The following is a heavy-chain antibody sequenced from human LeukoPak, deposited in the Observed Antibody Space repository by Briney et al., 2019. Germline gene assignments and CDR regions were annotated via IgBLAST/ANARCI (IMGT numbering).Heavy chain of an antibody. CDR2: VTGPGDTT. CDR3: ARGSGWLDY. CDR1: GFTFTNYA. Sequence: PGGSLRLSCATSGFTFTNYAMNWVRQAPGKGLEWVSAVTGPGDTTYYADPVKGRFTISRDNSKNTLYPQMNSLRAEDTAVYYCARGSGWLDYWGQGTLVTVSS. V-gene: IGHV3-23*01. J-gene: IGHJ4*02. D-gene: IGHD6-19*01.